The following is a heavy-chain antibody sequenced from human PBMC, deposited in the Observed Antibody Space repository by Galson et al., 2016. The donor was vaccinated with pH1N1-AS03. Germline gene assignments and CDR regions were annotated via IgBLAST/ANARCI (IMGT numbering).Heavy chain of an antibody. CDR1: GYTFSSYG. J-gene: IGHJ3*02. Sequence: SVKVSCKASGYTFSSYGISWVRQAPGQGLEWMGWITAYNGNSNYAQKHQGRLTMTTDTSTSTAYMELRSLRSDDTAVYYCARDQGSVRTTRAFDIWGQGTMVTVSS. CDR3: ARDQGSVRTTRAFDI. CDR2: ITAYNGNS. D-gene: IGHD1-26*01. V-gene: IGHV1-18*04.